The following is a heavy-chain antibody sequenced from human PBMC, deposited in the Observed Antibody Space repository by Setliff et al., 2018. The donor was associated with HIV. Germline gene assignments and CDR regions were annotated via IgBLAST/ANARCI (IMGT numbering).Heavy chain of an antibody. CDR1: GGSISSSSYY. J-gene: IGHJ4*02. D-gene: IGHD4-17*01. CDR2: IHYSGST. CDR3: ARHTVYGDYLSLYYFDY. V-gene: IGHV4-39*01. Sequence: PSETLSLTCTVSGGSISSSSYYWGWIRQPPGKGLEWIGSIHYSGSTYYNPSLKSRVTISVDTSKNQFSLKLSSVTAADTAVYYCARHTVYGDYLSLYYFDYWGQGTLVTVS.